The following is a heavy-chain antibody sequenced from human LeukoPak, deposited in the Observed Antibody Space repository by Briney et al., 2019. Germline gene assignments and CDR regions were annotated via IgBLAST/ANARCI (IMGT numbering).Heavy chain of an antibody. Sequence: PSETLSLTCAVYGGSFSGYYWSWIRQPPGKGLEWTGEINHSGSTNYNPSLKSRVTISVDTSKNQFSLKLSSVTAADTAVYYCARESHYDFWSGYSNWFDPWGQGTLVTVSS. V-gene: IGHV4-34*01. CDR1: GGSFSGYY. J-gene: IGHJ5*02. CDR2: INHSGST. CDR3: ARESHYDFWSGYSNWFDP. D-gene: IGHD3-3*01.